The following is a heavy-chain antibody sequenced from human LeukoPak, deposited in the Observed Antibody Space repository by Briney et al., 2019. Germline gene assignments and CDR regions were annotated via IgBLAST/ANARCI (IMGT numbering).Heavy chain of an antibody. Sequence: GASVKVSCKVSGYTLTELSMHWVRQAPGKGLEWMGGFDPEDGETIYAQKFQGRVTMTEDTSTDTAYMELSSLRSEDTAVYYCARALGGYCSSTSCYTGYYYYGMDVWGQGTTVTVSS. J-gene: IGHJ6*02. CDR3: ARALGGYCSSTSCYTGYYYYGMDV. D-gene: IGHD2-2*02. CDR2: FDPEDGET. V-gene: IGHV1-24*01. CDR1: GYTLTELS.